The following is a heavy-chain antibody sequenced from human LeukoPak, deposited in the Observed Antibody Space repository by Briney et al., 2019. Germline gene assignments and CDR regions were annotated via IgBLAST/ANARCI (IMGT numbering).Heavy chain of an antibody. D-gene: IGHD2-2*02. J-gene: IGHJ5*02. CDR2: IYTSGST. Sequence: SETLSLTCTVSGGSISSYYWSWIRQPAGKGLEWIGRIYTSGSTNYNPSLKSRVTMSVDTSKNQFSLKLSSVTAADTAVYYCARDVLGYCSSTSCYSRAWFDPWGQGTLVTVSS. V-gene: IGHV4-4*07. CDR3: ARDVLGYCSSTSCYSRAWFDP. CDR1: GGSISSYY.